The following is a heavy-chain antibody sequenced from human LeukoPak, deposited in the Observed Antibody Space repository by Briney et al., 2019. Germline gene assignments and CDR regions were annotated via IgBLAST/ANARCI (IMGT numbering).Heavy chain of an antibody. J-gene: IGHJ6*03. CDR1: DDSITMYY. D-gene: IGHD4-11*01. Sequence: SETLSLTCTVSDDSITMYYWTWIRQPPGKGLEWIGYVDNTGSTKFNPSLNGRVSISRDASKNLFSLRLRSVTAADTAVYFCARGRVSSSTWYSTYYYYFYMDVWGKGTTVTVSS. V-gene: IGHV4-59*01. CDR3: ARGRVSSSTWYSTYYYYFYMDV. CDR2: VDNTGST.